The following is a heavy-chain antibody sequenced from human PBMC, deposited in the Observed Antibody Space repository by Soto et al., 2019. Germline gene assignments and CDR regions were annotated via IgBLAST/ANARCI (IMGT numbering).Heavy chain of an antibody. CDR2: IIPVFGTP. Sequence: QVQVVQSGAEVKKPGSSVKVSCKASGGSFNNYGISWVRQAPGQGLEWMGGIIPVFGTPHYAQKFQDRVTLTADESTSIVYMEVSSLTSEDTAVYYSARGDATKIVVTTYYGLDVWGPGTTVTVSS. CDR1: GGSFNNYG. V-gene: IGHV1-69*12. CDR3: ARGDATKIVVTTYYGLDV. D-gene: IGHD3-22*01. J-gene: IGHJ6*02.